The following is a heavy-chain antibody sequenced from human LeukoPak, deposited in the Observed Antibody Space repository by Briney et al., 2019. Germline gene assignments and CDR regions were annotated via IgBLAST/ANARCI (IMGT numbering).Heavy chain of an antibody. CDR3: ARGGSYYDY. J-gene: IGHJ4*02. D-gene: IGHD1-26*01. Sequence: SETLSLTCTVSGGSISSGSYYWSWIRQPAGKGLEWIGRTYTSGSTNYNPSLKSRVTISVDTSKNQFSLKLTSVTAADTAVYYCARGGSYYDYWGQGTLVTVSS. CDR2: TYTSGST. V-gene: IGHV4-61*02. CDR1: GGSISSGSYY.